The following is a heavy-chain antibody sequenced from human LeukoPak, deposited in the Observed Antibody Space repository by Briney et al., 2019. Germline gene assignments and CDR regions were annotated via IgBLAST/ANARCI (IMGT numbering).Heavy chain of an antibody. CDR3: AKTSVAGTRYNYYAMDV. V-gene: IGHV3-23*01. CDR2: ISGSGGST. CDR1: GFTFNNYA. Sequence: GGSLRLSCAASGFTFNNYAMRWVRQAPGKGLEWVSTISGSGGSTHYADSVKGRSTISRDNSKNTLSLQMNSLRGEDTAVYYCAKTSVAGTRYNYYAMDVWGQGTTVTVSS. D-gene: IGHD6-13*01. J-gene: IGHJ6*02.